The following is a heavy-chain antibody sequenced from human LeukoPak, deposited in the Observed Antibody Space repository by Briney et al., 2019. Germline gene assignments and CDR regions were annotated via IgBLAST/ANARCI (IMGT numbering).Heavy chain of an antibody. D-gene: IGHD6-13*01. CDR3: AKGFIAAAGITDY. Sequence: GGFLRLSCAASGFTFSNYAMSWVRQAPGKGLEWVSGISGSGGSTYYADSVKGRFTISRDNSKNTLYLQMNSLRAEDTAVYYCAKGFIAAAGITDYWGQGTLVTVSS. CDR2: ISGSGGST. CDR1: GFTFSNYA. V-gene: IGHV3-23*01. J-gene: IGHJ4*02.